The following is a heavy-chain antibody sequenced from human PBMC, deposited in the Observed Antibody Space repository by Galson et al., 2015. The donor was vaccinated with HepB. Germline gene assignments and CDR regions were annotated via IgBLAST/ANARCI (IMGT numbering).Heavy chain of an antibody. J-gene: IGHJ4*02. V-gene: IGHV3-43*01. CDR1: GFTFDDYT. Sequence: SLRLSCAASGFTFDDYTMHWVRQAAGKGLEWVSLMSWDAGSTYYADSVKGRFTISRDNSKNSLYLQMNSLRTEDTALYYCAKPHQRFGDFPLTDSFDSWGQGTLVTVSS. D-gene: IGHD3-10*01. CDR3: AKPHQRFGDFPLTDSFDS. CDR2: MSWDAGST.